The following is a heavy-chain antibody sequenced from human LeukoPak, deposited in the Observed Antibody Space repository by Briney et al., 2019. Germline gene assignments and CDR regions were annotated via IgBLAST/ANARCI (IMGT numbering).Heavy chain of an antibody. V-gene: IGHV3-74*01. CDR1: GFTFSTYW. J-gene: IGHJ4*02. Sequence: PGGALRLSCAAYGFTFSTYWRHWVRQAPGKGLVWVSRIYIDGSSTNYADSVKGRFTISRDNAKNTLYLQMNSLRAEDTAVYYCARGASARQDYWGQGTLVTVSS. CDR2: IYIDGSST. D-gene: IGHD2-2*01. CDR3: ARGASARQDY.